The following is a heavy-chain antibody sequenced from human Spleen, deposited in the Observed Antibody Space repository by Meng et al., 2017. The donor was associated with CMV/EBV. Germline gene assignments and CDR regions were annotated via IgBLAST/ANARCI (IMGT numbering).Heavy chain of an antibody. V-gene: IGHV1-18*01. CDR1: GYPFISYG. CDR2: ISGYRGDT. CDR3: ARGSDWFDP. Sequence: ASVKASCKTSGYPFISYGISWVRQAPGKGLEWMGWISGYRGDTNYAQKFQGRVTMTTDTSTSSAYLDLRSLTSDDTAIYYCARGSDWFDPWGQGTLVTVSS. J-gene: IGHJ5*02.